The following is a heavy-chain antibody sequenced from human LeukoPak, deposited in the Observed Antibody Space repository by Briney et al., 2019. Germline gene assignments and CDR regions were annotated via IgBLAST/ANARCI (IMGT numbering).Heavy chain of an antibody. CDR1: GFTFSDYY. CDR2: ISSSGSTI. J-gene: IGHJ4*02. V-gene: IGHV3-11*04. CDR3: ARSEDYYDSSGYNDY. D-gene: IGHD3-22*01. Sequence: PGGSLRFSCAASGFTFSDYYMSWIRQAPGKGLEWVSYISSSGSTIYYADSVKGRFTISRDNAKNSLYLQMNSLRAEDTAVYYCARSEDYYDSSGYNDYWGQGTLVTVSS.